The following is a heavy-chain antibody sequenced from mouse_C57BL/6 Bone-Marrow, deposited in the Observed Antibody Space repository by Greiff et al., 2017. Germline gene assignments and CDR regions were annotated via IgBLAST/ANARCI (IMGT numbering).Heavy chain of an antibody. CDR2: IYPGSGNT. J-gene: IGHJ3*01. CDR3: ASYDYDGVFAY. Sequence: VMLVESGPELVKPGASVKISCKASGYSFTSYYIHWVKQRPGQGLEWIGWIYPGSGNTKYNEKFKGKATLTADTSSSTAYMQLSSLTSEDSAVYYCASYDYDGVFAYWGQGTLVTVSA. V-gene: IGHV1-66*01. D-gene: IGHD2-4*01. CDR1: GYSFTSYY.